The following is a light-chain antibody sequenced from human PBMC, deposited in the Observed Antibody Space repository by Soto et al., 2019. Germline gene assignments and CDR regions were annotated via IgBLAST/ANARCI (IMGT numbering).Light chain of an antibody. CDR2: DAS. J-gene: IGKJ1*01. V-gene: IGKV1-5*01. Sequence: TQSPSTLSASIGDRVTITCRASESIRTWLAWYQHKPGKAPKFLIYDASSLESGVPSRFSGSGSGTEFTLTISNLQPDDFATYFCQQYNNYPRTFGQGTKVEIK. CDR3: QQYNNYPRT. CDR1: ESIRTW.